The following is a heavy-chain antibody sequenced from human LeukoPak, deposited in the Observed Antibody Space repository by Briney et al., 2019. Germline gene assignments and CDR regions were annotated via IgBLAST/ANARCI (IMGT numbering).Heavy chain of an antibody. CDR1: GFTVSSNY. CDR2: IYSGGST. CDR3: AKGGNLINPYSSGRYAGREWGKRRYYFDS. V-gene: IGHV3-53*01. Sequence: PGGSLRLSCAASGFTVSSNYMSWVRQAPGKGLEWVSVIYSGGSTYYADSVKGRFTISRDNSKNTLYLQMNSLRAEDTAVYYCAKGGNLINPYSSGRYAGREWGKRRYYFDSWGQGTLVTVSS. D-gene: IGHD6-19*01. J-gene: IGHJ4*02.